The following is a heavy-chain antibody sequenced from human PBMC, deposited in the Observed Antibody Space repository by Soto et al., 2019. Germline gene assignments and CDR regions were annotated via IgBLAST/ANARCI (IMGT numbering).Heavy chain of an antibody. V-gene: IGHV1-69*12. Sequence: QVQLVQSGAEVKKPGSSVKVSCKTSGGTFGNSAVTWVRQAPGQGLEWMGGIVPMFGTANHAQKFQGRVTTTADASTTTAYMELSSLRSDDTAVYYSARDGDPGYAFWSGPLGGGTFDPWGQGTLVTVSS. J-gene: IGHJ5*02. D-gene: IGHD3-3*01. CDR3: ARDGDPGYAFWSGPLGGGTFDP. CDR1: GGTFGNSA. CDR2: IVPMFGTA.